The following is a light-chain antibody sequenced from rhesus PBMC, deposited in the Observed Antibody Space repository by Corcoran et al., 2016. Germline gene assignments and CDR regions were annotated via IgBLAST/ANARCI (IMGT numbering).Light chain of an antibody. CDR3: QQNYGTPYS. Sequence: DIQMTQSPSSLSASVGDRVTITCRASENVNNYLNWYQQKPGKAPKLLIYRASTLQSGDPSTFSGRGSGPDSTFTIRSLQSEDLAPYYCQQNYGTPYSFGQGTKVEI. CDR2: RAS. V-gene: IGKV1-74*01. J-gene: IGKJ2*01. CDR1: ENVNNY.